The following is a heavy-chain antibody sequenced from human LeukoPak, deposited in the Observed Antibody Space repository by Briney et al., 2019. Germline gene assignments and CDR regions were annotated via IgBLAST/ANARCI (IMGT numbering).Heavy chain of an antibody. CDR1: GFSVSSIY. Sequence: GGSLRLSCAASGFSVSSIYMNWVRQAPGKGLEWVSVIYSDGTTYYADSVKGRFTISRDDSKNTLYLHMNSLRAEDTAVYYCARAPNWRFDHWGQGTLVTVSS. V-gene: IGHV3-53*01. CDR2: IYSDGTT. D-gene: IGHD1-1*01. CDR3: ARAPNWRFDH. J-gene: IGHJ4*02.